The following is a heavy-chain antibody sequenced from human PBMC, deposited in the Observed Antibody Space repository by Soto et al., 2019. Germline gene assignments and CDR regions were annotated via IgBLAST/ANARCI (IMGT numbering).Heavy chain of an antibody. V-gene: IGHV4-59*08. CDR3: ARHHDS. Sequence: QVQLQESGPGLVKPSETLSLTCTVSGGSISSYYWSWIRQPPGKGLEWIGYLYSSGSTNYNPSLKSRFTISVETSKNPFSLKLSSVTAADTAVYSCARHHDSWGQGTLVTVSS. CDR1: GGSISSYY. J-gene: IGHJ4*02. CDR2: LYSSGST.